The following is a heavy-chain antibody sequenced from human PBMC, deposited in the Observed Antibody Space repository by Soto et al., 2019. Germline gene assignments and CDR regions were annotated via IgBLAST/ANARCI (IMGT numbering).Heavy chain of an antibody. CDR3: ATTKGTLYFDL. J-gene: IGHJ2*01. CDR2: ISASGGTT. D-gene: IGHD1-1*01. Sequence: EVQLLESGGGLVQPGGSLRLSFAASGFIFSSFAMSCVRQAPGKGLEWVSTISASGGTTYYADSVKGRLTISRDNSKNTLYLQMSGLRADDTAVYYCATTKGTLYFDLWGRGTLVTVSS. CDR1: GFIFSSFA. V-gene: IGHV3-23*01.